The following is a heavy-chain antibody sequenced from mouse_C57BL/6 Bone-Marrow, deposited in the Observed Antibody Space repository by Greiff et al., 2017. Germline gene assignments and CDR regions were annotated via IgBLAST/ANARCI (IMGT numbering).Heavy chain of an antibody. CDR2: FYPGSGSI. Sequence: VRLQQSGAELVKPGASVKLSCKASGYIFTEYTIHWVKQRSGQGLEWIGWFYPGSGSIKYNERFKDKATLTADKSSNTVYMELSRLTSEDSAVYCGARHERYYDYEGYFDYWGQGTTLTVSS. CDR3: ARHERYYDYEGYFDY. CDR1: GYIFTEYT. V-gene: IGHV1-62-2*01. D-gene: IGHD2-4*01. J-gene: IGHJ2*01.